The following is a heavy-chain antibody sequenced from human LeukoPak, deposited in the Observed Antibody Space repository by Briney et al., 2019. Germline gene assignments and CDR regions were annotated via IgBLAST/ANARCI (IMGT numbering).Heavy chain of an antibody. D-gene: IGHD3-10*01. V-gene: IGHV3-48*01. CDR2: ISSSSSTI. CDR3: AREGFGSLGWTLYYFDY. J-gene: IGHJ4*02. CDR1: GFTFSSYS. Sequence: GVSLRLSCAASGFTFSSYSKNWVRQAPGRGLEWVSYISSSSSTIYYADSVKGRFTISRDHAKNSLYLQMNSLRAKDTAVYYCAREGFGSLGWTLYYFDYWGQGTLVTVSS.